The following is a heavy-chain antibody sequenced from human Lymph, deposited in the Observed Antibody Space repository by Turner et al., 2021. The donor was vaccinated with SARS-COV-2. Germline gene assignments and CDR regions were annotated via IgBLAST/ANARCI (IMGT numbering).Heavy chain of an antibody. Sequence: QVQLVGSGGGVVQPGRSLRLSCAASGFTFSTYAIHWVRQAAGKGLEWVAVISYDGINKYYADSLKCRFTISRDNSKNTLYLQMNSLRAEDTAVYYCARYGSGGYFYYGLDVWGQGTTVTVSS. CDR2: ISYDGINK. CDR3: ARYGSGGYFYYGLDV. CDR1: GFTFSTYA. J-gene: IGHJ6*02. D-gene: IGHD3-10*01. V-gene: IGHV3-30*04.